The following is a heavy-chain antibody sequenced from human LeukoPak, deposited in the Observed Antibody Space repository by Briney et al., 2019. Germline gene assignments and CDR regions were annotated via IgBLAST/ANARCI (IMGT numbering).Heavy chain of an antibody. CDR2: IKLDGSTK. Sequence: GGSLRFSCAASGFPFDKAWMTWVRQAPGKGLEWVANIKLDGSTKDYVDSVKGRFTVSRDNAKNSLYLQMNSLRGDDTAVYYCATVAGDCSGGRCYLLRFDYWGQGTLVTVSS. CDR3: ATVAGDCSGGRCYLLRFDY. J-gene: IGHJ4*02. V-gene: IGHV3-7*01. CDR1: GFPFDKAW. D-gene: IGHD2-15*01.